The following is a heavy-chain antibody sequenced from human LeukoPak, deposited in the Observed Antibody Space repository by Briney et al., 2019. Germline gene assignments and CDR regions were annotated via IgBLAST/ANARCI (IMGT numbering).Heavy chain of an antibody. Sequence: SETLSLTCTVSGGSISSYYWSWIRQPPGKGLEWIGYIYYSGSTNYNPSLKSRVTISVDTSKNQFSLKLSSVTAADTAVYYCARERGGLGSYYYDSSGYVSGAFDIWGQGTMVTVSS. V-gene: IGHV4-59*01. CDR1: GGSISSYY. CDR2: IYYSGST. J-gene: IGHJ3*02. CDR3: ARERGGLGSYYYDSSGYVSGAFDI. D-gene: IGHD3-22*01.